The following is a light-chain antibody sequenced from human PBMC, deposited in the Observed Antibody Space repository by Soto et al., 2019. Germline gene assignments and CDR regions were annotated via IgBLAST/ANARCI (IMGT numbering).Light chain of an antibody. CDR2: LTS. J-gene: IGKJ1*01. V-gene: IGKV2-28*01. Sequence: DIVMSQSPLSLSVTPGEPASIPCRSSQSLLHGDGHTYLGWYLQKPGHSPQLLIYLTSKRASGVPGRFGGSGSGTDFTLRISLEEAEDVGFYCCMQTLTFRTFGQGTKVDI. CDR1: QSLLHGDGHTY. CDR3: MQTLTFRT.